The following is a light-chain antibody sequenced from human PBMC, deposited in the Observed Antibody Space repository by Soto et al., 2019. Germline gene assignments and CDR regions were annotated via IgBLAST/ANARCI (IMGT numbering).Light chain of an antibody. J-gene: IGLJ2*01. CDR3: SSYTSSSTPVA. CDR1: SSGVGGYNY. CDR2: DVS. Sequence: QSALTQPACVSRSPGQSITISCTVTSSGVGGYNYVSWYQQHPGKAPKLMIYDVSNRPSGVSNRFSGSKSGNTASLTISGLQAEDEAHYYCSSYTSSSTPVAFGGGTKLTVL. V-gene: IGLV2-14*01.